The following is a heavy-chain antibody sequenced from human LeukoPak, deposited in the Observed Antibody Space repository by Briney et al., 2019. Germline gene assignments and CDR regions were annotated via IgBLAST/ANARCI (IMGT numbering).Heavy chain of an antibody. D-gene: IGHD3-10*02. CDR2: ISSSGSTI. V-gene: IGHV3-48*03. CDR3: AELGITMIGGV. Sequence: GGSLRLSCAASGFTFSSYEMNWVRQAPGKGLEWVSYISSSGSTIYYADSVKGRFTISRDNSKNSLYLQMNSLRAEDTSVYYCAELGITMIGGVWGKGTTVTISS. J-gene: IGHJ6*04. CDR1: GFTFSSYE.